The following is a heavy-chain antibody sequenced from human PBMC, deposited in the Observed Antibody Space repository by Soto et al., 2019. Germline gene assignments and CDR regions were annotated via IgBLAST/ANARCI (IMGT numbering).Heavy chain of an antibody. D-gene: IGHD6-19*01. CDR3: ARGGTSGWLKVAYDV. V-gene: IGHV1-69*01. CDR2: IIPMFGIP. J-gene: IGHJ3*01. CDR1: GGTLNKHA. Sequence: QVQLVQSGAEVKKPGSSVKVSCRASGGTLNKHAITWVRRAPGLGLEWLGGIIPMFGIPNYPQTFQGRVTITADDSTNTSHMELNSLTSDDTAVYYCARGGTSGWLKVAYDVWGQGKMVTVS.